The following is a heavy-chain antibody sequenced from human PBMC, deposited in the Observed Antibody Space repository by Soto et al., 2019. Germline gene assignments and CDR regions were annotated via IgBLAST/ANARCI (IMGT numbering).Heavy chain of an antibody. J-gene: IGHJ6*02. V-gene: IGHV1-69*13. CDR1: GGTFSSYA. CDR3: AREDTAMVSYYYGMYV. Sequence: SVKVSCKASGGTFSSYAISWVRQAPGQGLEWMGGIIPIFGTANYAQKFQGRVTITADESTSTAYMELSSLRSEDTAVYYCAREDTAMVSYYYGMYVWGQGTTVTVSS. D-gene: IGHD5-18*01. CDR2: IIPIFGTA.